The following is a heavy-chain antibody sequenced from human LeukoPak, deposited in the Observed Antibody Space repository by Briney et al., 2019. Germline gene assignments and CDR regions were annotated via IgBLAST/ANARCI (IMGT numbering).Heavy chain of an antibody. J-gene: IGHJ4*02. CDR2: IIVSGGST. D-gene: IGHD2-15*01. CDR1: GFTFSSFA. Sequence: GGSLRLSCAASGFTFSSFALSWVRQAPGKGLEWVSSIIVSGGSTYYADSVKGRFTISRDNSKNTLHLQMNSLRAEDTAVYYCAIGILGYCSGGSCSDYWGQGTLVTVSS. CDR3: AIGILGYCSGGSCSDY. V-gene: IGHV3-23*01.